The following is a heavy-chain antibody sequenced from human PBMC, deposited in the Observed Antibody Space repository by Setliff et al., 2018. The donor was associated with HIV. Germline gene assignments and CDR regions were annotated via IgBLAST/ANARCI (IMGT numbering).Heavy chain of an antibody. J-gene: IGHJ5*02. CDR3: ARTWWLRSNWFDP. CDR1: GGSISSSNYY. D-gene: IGHD5-12*01. Sequence: SETLSLTCTVSGGSISSSNYYWGWIRQTPGKGLEYIGSLHYSGSTYYHPSLKSRVTISVDTYTNQCSLKLSSVTAADTAVYYCARTWWLRSNWFDPWGQGTLGTVSS. CDR2: LHYSGST. V-gene: IGHV4-39*01.